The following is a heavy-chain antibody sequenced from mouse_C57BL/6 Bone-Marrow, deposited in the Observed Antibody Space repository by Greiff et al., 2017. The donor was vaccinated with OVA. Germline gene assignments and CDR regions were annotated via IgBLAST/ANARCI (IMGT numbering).Heavy chain of an antibody. V-gene: IGHV1-20*01. J-gene: IGHJ3*01. D-gene: IGHD1-1*01. Sequence: EVQLQQSGPELVKPGDSVKISCKASGYSFTGYFMNWVMQSHGKSLEWIGRINPYNGDTFYNQKFKGKATLTVDKSSSTAHMELRSRTSEDSAVYYCARYYGSRRAWFAYWGQGTLVTVSA. CDR2: INPYNGDT. CDR3: ARYYGSRRAWFAY. CDR1: GYSFTGYF.